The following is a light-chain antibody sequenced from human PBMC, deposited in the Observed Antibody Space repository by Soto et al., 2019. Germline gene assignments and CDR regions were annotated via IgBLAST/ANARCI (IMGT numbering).Light chain of an antibody. V-gene: IGKV1-39*01. J-gene: IGKJ2*01. CDR2: GSS. CDR1: QSVRTY. Sequence: DIRMTQSPSSLSTSVGDRVTITCRASQSVRTYLNWYQQKPGKPPKLLISGSSRLQGGVPSRFSGSGSGTDFTLIISSLQPEDVATYYCQQGYSSPHAFGQGTKLEIK. CDR3: QQGYSSPHA.